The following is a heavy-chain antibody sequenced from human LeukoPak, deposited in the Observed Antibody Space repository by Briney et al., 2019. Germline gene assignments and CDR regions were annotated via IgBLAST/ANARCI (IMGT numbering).Heavy chain of an antibody. CDR1: GFTFSRYA. CDR3: ARDSSDY. CDR2: ISYDGSKK. Sequence: GPSLRLSCAVSGFTFSRYAMHWVGQAQGKGLEWVAVISYDGSKKADSVKGRFTISRDNSKNTLYLQMTSLRAEDTAVYYCARDSSDYWGQGTLVTVSS. J-gene: IGHJ4*02. V-gene: IGHV3-30-3*01.